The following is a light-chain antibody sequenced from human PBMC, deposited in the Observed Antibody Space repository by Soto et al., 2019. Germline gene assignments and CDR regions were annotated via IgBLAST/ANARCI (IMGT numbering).Light chain of an antibody. V-gene: IGLV2-14*01. Sequence: QSALTQPASVSGSPGQSITISCTGTSSDVGAYYSVSWYQHHPGKAPKLVIYEVSNRPSGISSRFSGSKSGNTASLTISGLQAEDEADYYCSSYTQFSTVVFGGGTKLTVL. J-gene: IGLJ3*02. CDR1: SSDVGAYYS. CDR3: SSYTQFSTVV. CDR2: EVS.